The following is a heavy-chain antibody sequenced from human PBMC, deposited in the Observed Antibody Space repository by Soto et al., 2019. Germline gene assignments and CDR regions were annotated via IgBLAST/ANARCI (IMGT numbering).Heavy chain of an antibody. CDR1: GYTFTSYG. Sequence: ASVKVSCKASGYTFTSYGISWVRQAPGQGLEWMGWISAYNGNTNYEQKLQGRVTMTTYTSTSSAYWGLSSLISDVTSVYFCARAKDTAMVNWFDPWGQGTLVTVSS. D-gene: IGHD5-18*01. J-gene: IGHJ5*02. V-gene: IGHV1-18*01. CDR2: ISAYNGNT. CDR3: ARAKDTAMVNWFDP.